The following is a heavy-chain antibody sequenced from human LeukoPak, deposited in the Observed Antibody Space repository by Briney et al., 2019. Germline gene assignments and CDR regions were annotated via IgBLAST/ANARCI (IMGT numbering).Heavy chain of an antibody. CDR1: GGSISSYY. CDR3: ARETAAMGFGY. J-gene: IGHJ4*02. D-gene: IGHD6-13*01. Sequence: SETLSLTCTVSGGSISSYYWSWIRQPPGKGLEWIGYIYYSGSTNYNPSLKSRVTISVDTSKNQFSLKLSSVTAADTAVYYCARETAAMGFGYWGQGTLVTVSS. V-gene: IGHV4-59*01. CDR2: IYYSGST.